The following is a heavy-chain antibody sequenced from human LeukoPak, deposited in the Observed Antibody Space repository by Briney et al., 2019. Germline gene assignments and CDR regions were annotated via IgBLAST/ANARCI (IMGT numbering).Heavy chain of an antibody. D-gene: IGHD3/OR15-3a*01. J-gene: IGHJ4*02. CDR3: ARLSDWLFDY. CDR2: IFYSGST. V-gene: IGHV4-39*01. Sequence: SETLSLTCTVSGGSISSTIYYWGWIRQPPGKGLEWIGSIFYSGSTYYKPSLKSRVTISVDTSKNQFSLKLSSVTAADTAVYYCARLSDWLFDYWGQGTLVTVSS. CDR1: GGSISSTIYY.